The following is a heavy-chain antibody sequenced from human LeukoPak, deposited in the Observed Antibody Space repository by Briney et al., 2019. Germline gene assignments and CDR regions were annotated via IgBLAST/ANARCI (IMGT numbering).Heavy chain of an antibody. CDR3: ARDPGYSSSWYNDY. Sequence: VXAISRSCGSTYYADSVKGRFTISRDNSKNTLYLQMNSLRAEDTAVYYCARDPGYSSSWYNDYWGQGTLVTVSS. D-gene: IGHD6-13*01. CDR2: ISRSCGST. J-gene: IGHJ4*02. V-gene: IGHV3-23*01.